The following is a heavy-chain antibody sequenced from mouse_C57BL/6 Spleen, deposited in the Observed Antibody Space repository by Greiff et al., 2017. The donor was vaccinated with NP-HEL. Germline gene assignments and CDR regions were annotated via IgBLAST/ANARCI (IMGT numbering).Heavy chain of an antibody. Sequence: EVKVVESGGGLVKPGGSLKLSCAASGFTFSDYGMHWVRQAPEKGLEWVAYISSGSSTIYYADTVKGRFTISRDYAKNTLFLQMTSLRSEDTAMYYCARFITTVYYFDYWGQGTTLTVSS. V-gene: IGHV5-17*01. J-gene: IGHJ2*01. CDR1: GFTFSDYG. CDR3: ARFITTVYYFDY. CDR2: ISSGSSTI. D-gene: IGHD1-1*01.